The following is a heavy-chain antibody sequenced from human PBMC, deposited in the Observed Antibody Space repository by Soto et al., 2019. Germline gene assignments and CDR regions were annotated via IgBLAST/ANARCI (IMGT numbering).Heavy chain of an antibody. CDR2: IYYSGST. CDR1: GGSISSYY. D-gene: IGHD6-6*01. J-gene: IGHJ6*03. V-gene: IGHV4-59*08. Sequence: SETLSLTCPVSGGSISSYYLSWIRQPPGKGLEWIGYIYYSGSTNYNPSLKSRVTISVDTSKNQFSLKLSSVTAADTAVYYCARHRVIAALHYYYYYYMDVWGKGTTVTVSS. CDR3: ARHRVIAALHYYYYYYMDV.